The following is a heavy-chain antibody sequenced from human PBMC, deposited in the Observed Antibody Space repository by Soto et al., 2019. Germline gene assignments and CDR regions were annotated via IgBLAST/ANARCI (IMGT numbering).Heavy chain of an antibody. CDR2: IHGDGTTT. V-gene: IGHV3-74*03. D-gene: IGHD2-8*01. CDR1: FW. Sequence: FWMRWVIKTTGKGPVWVSRIHGDGTTTTYADSVKGRFTISRDNAKNTLYLQMNSLRAEDTAVYYCARDWYYDIWGQGTMVTVSS. J-gene: IGHJ3*02. CDR3: ARDWYYDI.